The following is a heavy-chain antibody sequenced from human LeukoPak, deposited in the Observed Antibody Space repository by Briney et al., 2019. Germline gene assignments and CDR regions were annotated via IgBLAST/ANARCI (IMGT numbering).Heavy chain of an antibody. CDR2: ISAYNGNT. V-gene: IGHV1-18*01. Sequence: ASVNDSCKASGYTFTSYGISWVRQAPGQGLEWMGWISAYNGNTNYAQKLQGRVTMTTDTSTSTAYMELTSLTSDDTAVYYCPRGHWTPPDAFDIWGQGTMVTVSS. CDR3: PRGHWTPPDAFDI. D-gene: IGHD1-1*01. CDR1: GYTFTSYG. J-gene: IGHJ3*02.